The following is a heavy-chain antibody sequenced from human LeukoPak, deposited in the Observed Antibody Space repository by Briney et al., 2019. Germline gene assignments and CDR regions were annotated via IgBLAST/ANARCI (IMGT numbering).Heavy chain of an antibody. CDR2: ISYDGSNK. V-gene: IGHV3-30*04. J-gene: IGHJ6*04. CDR1: GFTFSSYA. Sequence: GRSLRLSCAASGFTFSSYAMHWVRQAPGKGLEWVAVISYDGSNKYYADSVKGRFTISRDNSKNTLYLQMNSLRAEDTAVYYCAKVGVPYGMDVWGKGTTVTVSS. D-gene: IGHD3-10*01. CDR3: AKVGVPYGMDV.